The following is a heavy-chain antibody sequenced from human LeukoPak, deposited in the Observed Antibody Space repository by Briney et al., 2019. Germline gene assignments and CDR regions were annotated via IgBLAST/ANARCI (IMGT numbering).Heavy chain of an antibody. CDR3: AKDRPAVAVAGTAAFDY. CDR1: GFTFSSYA. J-gene: IGHJ4*02. CDR2: ITGSGGST. V-gene: IGHV3-23*01. Sequence: HAGGSLRLSCAASGFTFSSYAMSWVRQAPGKGLERVSAITGSGGSTYYADSVKGRFTISRDNSKNTLYLQMNRLRAEDTAVYYCAKDRPAVAVAGTAAFDYWGQGALVTVSS. D-gene: IGHD6-19*01.